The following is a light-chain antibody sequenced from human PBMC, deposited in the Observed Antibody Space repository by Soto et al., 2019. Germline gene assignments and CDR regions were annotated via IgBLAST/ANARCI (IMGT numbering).Light chain of an antibody. J-gene: IGKJ5*01. CDR2: GAS. V-gene: IGKV3D-15*01. CDR3: QQYNTYST. Sequence: EIVMTQSPATLSVSPGERATLSCRAGQSVSSNLAWYQQKPGQAPSLLIYGASARATGIPARFSGSGSGTEFTLTISSLQPDDFATYYCQQYNTYSTFGQGTRLEIK. CDR1: QSVSSN.